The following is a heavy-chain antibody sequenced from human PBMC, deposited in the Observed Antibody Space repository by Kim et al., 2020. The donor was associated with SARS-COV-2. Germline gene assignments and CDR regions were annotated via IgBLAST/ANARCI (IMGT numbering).Heavy chain of an antibody. D-gene: IGHD3-22*01. J-gene: IGHJ4*02. Sequence: RFTISRDNAKNSLYLQMNSLRAEDTAVYYCARGGPREYYYDSSGYYYPPAWGQGTLVTVSS. CDR3: ARGGPREYYYDSSGYYYPPA. V-gene: IGHV3-11*04.